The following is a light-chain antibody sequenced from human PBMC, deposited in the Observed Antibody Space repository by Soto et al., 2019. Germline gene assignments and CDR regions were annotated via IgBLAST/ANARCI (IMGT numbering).Light chain of an antibody. V-gene: IGKV1-39*01. CDR2: TAS. CDR1: QSIRTY. CDR3: QQTYSTLDS. J-gene: IGKJ2*03. Sequence: DIQVTQSPSSLSASVGDRITITCRASQSIRTYLNWYQQRPGKPPKLLIHTASTLQTGVPSRFSGGGSRTDFTLTISSLQPEDFATYYCQQTYSTLDSFGQGTKLEIK.